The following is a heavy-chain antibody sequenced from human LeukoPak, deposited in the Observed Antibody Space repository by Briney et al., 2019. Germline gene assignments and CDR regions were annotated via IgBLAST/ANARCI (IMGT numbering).Heavy chain of an antibody. CDR2: IYWDDDK. D-gene: IGHD1-14*01. CDR3: AHRRSGYNWNHGDFDY. V-gene: IGHV2-5*02. J-gene: IGHJ4*02. CDR1: GFSLSTTRVG. Sequence: SGPTLAKPTQTLTLSCSLSGFSLSTTRVGVGWIRQSPGKALEWHALIYWDDDKRYNPSLKTRLTIVKDTSNNHVVLLMTNMDPVDTATYYCAHRRSGYNWNHGDFDYWGQGNPVTVSS.